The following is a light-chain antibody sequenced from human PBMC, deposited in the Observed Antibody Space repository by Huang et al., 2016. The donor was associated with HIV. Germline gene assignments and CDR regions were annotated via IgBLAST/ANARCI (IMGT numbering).Light chain of an antibody. CDR1: KSVSSK. Sequence: EIVLTQSPATLSVSPGERATLSCRASKSVSSKLAVYQHQPGKTPRLLIYGAFPRATGIPARFSGMGSGTEFTLTISSLQSEDFAVYYCQQYNDWRTFGQGTKVEIK. V-gene: IGKV3-15*01. CDR2: GAF. CDR3: QQYNDWRT. J-gene: IGKJ1*01.